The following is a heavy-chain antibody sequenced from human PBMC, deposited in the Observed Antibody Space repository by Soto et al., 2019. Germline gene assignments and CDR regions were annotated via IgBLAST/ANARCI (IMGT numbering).Heavy chain of an antibody. CDR3: ARELVRWGKTFDY. J-gene: IGHJ4*02. CDR2: TSYDGAKQ. CDR1: GFTFTNHP. Sequence: QVQLVESGGGAVQPGKSLRLSCEASGFTFTNHPMNWVRQAPGKGLEWVASTSYDGAKQDYAESVRGRFTISRDLYKNTLYLQMNGLRPEDTAVYYCARELVRWGKTFDYWGQGTLVTVSS. V-gene: IGHV3-30-3*01. D-gene: IGHD2-8*02.